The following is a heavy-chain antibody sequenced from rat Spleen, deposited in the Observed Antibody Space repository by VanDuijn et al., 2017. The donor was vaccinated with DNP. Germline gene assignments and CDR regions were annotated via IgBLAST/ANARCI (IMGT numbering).Heavy chain of an antibody. D-gene: IGHD1-9*01. CDR1: GYSITSNY. CDR3: ARWNVFGYNGFDH. J-gene: IGHJ2*01. V-gene: IGHV3-1*01. Sequence: EVQLQESGPGLVTPSQSLSLTCSVTGYSITSNYWAWIRKFPGNKMEWMGYISYSGTTRYNPSLKSRISITRDTSKNHFILQLNSVTPEDTATYFCARWNVFGYNGFDHWGQGVMVTVSS. CDR2: ISYSGTT.